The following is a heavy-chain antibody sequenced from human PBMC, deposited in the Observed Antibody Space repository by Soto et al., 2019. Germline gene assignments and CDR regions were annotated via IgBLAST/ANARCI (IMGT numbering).Heavy chain of an antibody. CDR1: GYSFTDYH. CDR3: ARGLYDSSGYYYFDY. J-gene: IGHJ4*02. Sequence: ASVKVSCKASGYSFTDYHIHWVRQAPGQGLEWLGRINPKSGGTSTAQKFQGGVTMTRDRSISTVYMELSRLRSDDTAVYYCARGLYDSSGYYYFDYWGQGTLVTVSS. V-gene: IGHV1-2*06. CDR2: INPKSGGT. D-gene: IGHD3-22*01.